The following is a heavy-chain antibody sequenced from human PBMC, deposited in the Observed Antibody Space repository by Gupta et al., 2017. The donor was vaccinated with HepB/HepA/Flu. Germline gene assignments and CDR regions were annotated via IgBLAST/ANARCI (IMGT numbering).Heavy chain of an antibody. CDR1: GFTLSDYS. CDR2: IVRRSDYGGDYI. V-gene: IGHV3-21*02. Sequence: EVQLVESGGGLVKPGVSLRLSCAGSGFTLSDYSIHWVRQAPGQGLEWVSSIVRRSDYGGDYIWFAESVRGRLTISRDDAEDSVFLQMSSLKAEDSAVYFCARGRHGTCNNVNCETGAFDIWGQGTRVTVSS. CDR3: ARGRHGTCNNVNCETGAFDI. D-gene: IGHD2-8*01. J-gene: IGHJ3*02.